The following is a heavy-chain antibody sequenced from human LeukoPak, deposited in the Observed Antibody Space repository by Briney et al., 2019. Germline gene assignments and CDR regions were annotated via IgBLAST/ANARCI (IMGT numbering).Heavy chain of an antibody. D-gene: IGHD1/OR15-1a*01. Sequence: SETLSLTCTVSGGSISSYYWSWIRQPPAKGLEWIGYMYYSGSTNYNPSLKSRVTISVDTSKNQFSLKLSSVTAADTAIYYCARRTHYYYAMDVWGQGTTVTVSS. CDR3: ARRTHYYYAMDV. CDR1: GGSISSYY. V-gene: IGHV4-59*01. J-gene: IGHJ6*02. CDR2: MYYSGST.